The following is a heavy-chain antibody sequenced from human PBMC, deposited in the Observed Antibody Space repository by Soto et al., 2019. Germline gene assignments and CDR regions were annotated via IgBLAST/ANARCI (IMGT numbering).Heavy chain of an antibody. CDR2: ISSSSSYI. CDR1: GFTFSSYS. Sequence: EVQLVESGGGLVKPGGSLRLSCAASGFTFSSYSMNWVRQAPGKGLEWVSSISSSSSYIYYADSVKGRFTISRDNAKNSLYLQMNSLRAEDTAVYYCARDHPGDPLEYGMDVWGQGTTVAVSS. J-gene: IGHJ6*02. D-gene: IGHD3-16*01. CDR3: ARDHPGDPLEYGMDV. V-gene: IGHV3-21*01.